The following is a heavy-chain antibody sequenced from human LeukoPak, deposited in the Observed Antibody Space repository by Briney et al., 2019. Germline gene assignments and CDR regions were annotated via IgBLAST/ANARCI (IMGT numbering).Heavy chain of an antibody. J-gene: IGHJ4*02. CDR2: MNPNSGNT. D-gene: IGHD3-3*01. CDR1: GYTFTSYD. Sequence: ASVKVSCKASGYTFTSYDINWVRQAPGQGLEWMGWMNPNSGNTGYEQKFQGRVTMTRNTSISTAYMELSSLRSEDTAVYYCARGNYDFWSGYYKTPRVHRSATDYWGQGTLVTVSS. CDR3: ARGNYDFWSGYYKTPRVHRSATDY. V-gene: IGHV1-8*01.